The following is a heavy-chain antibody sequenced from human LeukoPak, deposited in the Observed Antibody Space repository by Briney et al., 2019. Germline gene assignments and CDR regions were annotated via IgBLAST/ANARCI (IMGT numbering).Heavy chain of an antibody. CDR2: ISSSSSTI. J-gene: IGHJ4*02. CDR1: VFNFSSHR. D-gene: IGHD2-2*01. Sequence: PGGSLRLSCAASVFNFSSHRMSWVRQAPWKGLEWVLYISSSSSTIYYADSVKGRFTISRDNAKNSLYLQMNSLGAEDTAVYYCARVGTRYCSSTSCYVGYWGQGTLVTVSS. V-gene: IGHV3-48*01. CDR3: ARVGTRYCSSTSCYVGY.